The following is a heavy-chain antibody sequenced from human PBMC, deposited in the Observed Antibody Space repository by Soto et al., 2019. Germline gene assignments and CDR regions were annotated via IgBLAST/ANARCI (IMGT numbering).Heavy chain of an antibody. J-gene: IGHJ4*02. D-gene: IGHD5-18*01. CDR1: GFSLSTRGVG. CDR2: IFWDDDK. V-gene: IGHV2-5*02. Sequence: SGPTLVNPTQTLTLTFTFSGFSLSTRGVGVGWIRQPPGEALEWLGIIFWDDDKRYSPSLKSRVTITKDTSKNQLVLTMTNMDPVDTATYYCAHLPWQHLWPRAPVVYWGQGTPVTVSS. CDR3: AHLPWQHLWPRAPVVY.